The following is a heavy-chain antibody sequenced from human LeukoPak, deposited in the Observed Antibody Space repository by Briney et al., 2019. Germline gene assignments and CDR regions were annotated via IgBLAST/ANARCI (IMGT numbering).Heavy chain of an antibody. CDR2: VHYSGTA. Sequence: SETLCLTCTVSDGSITNYDWSWVRQPPGKGLEFIGHVHYSGTANYNPSLRSRVTISIDTSKKHFFLKLKSVTAADTAVYYCARGYGDFRVEGRYFHSWGQGTLVTVSS. CDR1: DGSITNYD. V-gene: IGHV4-59*01. CDR3: ARGYGDFRVEGRYFHS. D-gene: IGHD4-17*01. J-gene: IGHJ4*02.